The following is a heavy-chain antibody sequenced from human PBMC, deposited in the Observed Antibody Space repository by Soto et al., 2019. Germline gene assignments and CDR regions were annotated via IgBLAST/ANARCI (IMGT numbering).Heavy chain of an antibody. CDR2: IKSKTDGGTT. D-gene: IGHD3-22*01. CDR1: GFTFSSYA. Sequence: NPGGSLRLSCASSGFTFSSYAMGLVRQAPGKGLEWVGRIKSKTDGGTTDYAEPVKGRFAISRDDSNNMVYLQMNSLKIEDTAVYYCTTDSYSTIIIVRFDYWGHGTLVTVSS. J-gene: IGHJ4*01. CDR3: TTDSYSTIIIVRFDY. V-gene: IGHV3-15*01.